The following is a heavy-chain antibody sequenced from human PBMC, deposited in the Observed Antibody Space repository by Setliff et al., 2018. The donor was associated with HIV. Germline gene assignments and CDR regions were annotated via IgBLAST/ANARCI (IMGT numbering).Heavy chain of an antibody. CDR2: VNPKSGNT. Sequence: ASVKVSCKASGYPFASSDIYWVRQATGQGLEWMGWVNPKSGNTGYAQKFQGRVIMTRDTSISTVYMELRSLRSEDTAVYYCARGAWYTSGWHSSRYMDVWGKGTTVTVSS. J-gene: IGHJ6*03. CDR1: GYPFASSD. V-gene: IGHV1-8*02. D-gene: IGHD6-25*01. CDR3: ARGAWYTSGWHSSRYMDV.